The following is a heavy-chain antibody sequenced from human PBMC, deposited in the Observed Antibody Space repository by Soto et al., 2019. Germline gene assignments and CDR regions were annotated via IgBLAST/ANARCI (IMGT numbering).Heavy chain of an antibody. D-gene: IGHD2-15*01. J-gene: IGHJ4*02. CDR1: GFKFRSYW. Sequence: EVQLVESGGTLVQPGGSLRLSCVASGFKFRSYWISWVRQAPGKGVEWLAKIKEDGSEKYYVDSVAGRFTISRDNARNAVYLQVNSLRAEDTAIYYCTRGGGRDSNEPCWGQGNLVIVSS. V-gene: IGHV3-7*01. CDR3: TRGGGRDSNEPC. CDR2: IKEDGSEK.